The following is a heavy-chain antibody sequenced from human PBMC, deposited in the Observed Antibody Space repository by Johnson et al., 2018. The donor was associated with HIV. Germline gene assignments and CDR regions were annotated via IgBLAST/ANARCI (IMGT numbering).Heavy chain of an antibody. Sequence: VQLVESGGGLVQPGGSLRLSCAASGFTFSSYAMSWVRQAPGKGLQWVSSISSSGGSTYYANSVKGRFTISRDNSKNTLYLQMGSLRAEDMAVYYCARAYGIAAAGTSGAFDIWGQGTMVTVSS. CDR2: ISSSGGST. J-gene: IGHJ3*02. CDR1: GFTFSSYA. V-gene: IGHV3-64*01. D-gene: IGHD6-13*01. CDR3: ARAYGIAAAGTSGAFDI.